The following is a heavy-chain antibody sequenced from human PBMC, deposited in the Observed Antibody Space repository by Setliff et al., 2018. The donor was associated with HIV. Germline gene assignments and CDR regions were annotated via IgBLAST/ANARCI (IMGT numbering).Heavy chain of an antibody. CDR3: AMVIGWNDAGDY. CDR1: GGSFSGHY. J-gene: IGHJ4*02. CDR2: INHSGST. D-gene: IGHD1-1*01. Sequence: SETLSLTCAVYGGSFSGHYWSWIRQPPGKGPEWIGEINHSGSTNYNPSLKSRVTIAVDTSKNQFSLKLSSVTAADTAVYYCAMVIGWNDAGDYWGRGTLVTVSS. V-gene: IGHV4-34*01.